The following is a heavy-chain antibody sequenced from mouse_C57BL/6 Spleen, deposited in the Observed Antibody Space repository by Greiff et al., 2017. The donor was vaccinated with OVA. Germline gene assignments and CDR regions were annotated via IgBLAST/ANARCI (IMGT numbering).Heavy chain of an antibody. CDR2: INPNNGGT. CDR1: GYTFTDYY. Sequence: VQLQQSGPELVKPGASVKISCKASGYTFTDYYMNWVKQSHGKSLEWIGDINPNNGGTSYNQKFKGKATLTVDKSSSTAYMELRSLTSEDSAVYYCARGRDMDYWGQGTSVTVSS. J-gene: IGHJ4*01. V-gene: IGHV1-26*01. CDR3: ARGRDMDY.